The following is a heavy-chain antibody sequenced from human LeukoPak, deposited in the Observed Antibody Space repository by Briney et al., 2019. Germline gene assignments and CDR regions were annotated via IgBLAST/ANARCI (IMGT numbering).Heavy chain of an antibody. CDR1: GFTFSNYA. V-gene: IGHV3-23*01. CDR3: ANPLTMIPGY. D-gene: IGHD3-22*01. Sequence: GGSLRLSCAASGFTFSNYAMSWVRQAPGKGLEWVSTISNSGGSTYYADSVKGRFTISRDNSKNTLYLQMNSLRAEDTAVYYCANPLTMIPGYWGQGTPVTVSS. J-gene: IGHJ4*02. CDR2: ISNSGGST.